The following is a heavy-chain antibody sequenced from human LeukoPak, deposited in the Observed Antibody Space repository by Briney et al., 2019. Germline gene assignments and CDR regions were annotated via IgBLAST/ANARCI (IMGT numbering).Heavy chain of an antibody. Sequence: GGSLRLSCAASGFTFSNAWMSWVRQAPGKGREWVGRIKSKTDGGTTDYAAPVKGRFTISRDDSKNTLYLQMNSLKTEDTAVYYCTSTRIDVVVVAALYYFDYWGQGTLVTVSS. J-gene: IGHJ4*02. D-gene: IGHD2-15*01. CDR3: TSTRIDVVVVAALYYFDY. CDR1: GFTFSNAW. CDR2: IKSKTDGGTT. V-gene: IGHV3-15*01.